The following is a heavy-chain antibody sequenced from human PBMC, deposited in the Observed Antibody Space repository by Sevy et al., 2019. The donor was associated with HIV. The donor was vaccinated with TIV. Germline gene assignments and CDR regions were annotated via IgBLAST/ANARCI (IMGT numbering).Heavy chain of an antibody. V-gene: IGHV1-58*01. CDR3: AAEDMTTFGGHLRVFDI. Sequence: ASVKVSCKTSGFTFNSSAVQWVRQVRGQRLEWIGWIVVGSDVTNYAQNFQERVTISRDVSTKTVYMDLTNLRSEDTAVYYCAAEDMTTFGGHLRVFDIWGQGTMVTVSS. D-gene: IGHD3-16*01. CDR1: GFTFNSSA. CDR2: IVVGSDVT. J-gene: IGHJ3*02.